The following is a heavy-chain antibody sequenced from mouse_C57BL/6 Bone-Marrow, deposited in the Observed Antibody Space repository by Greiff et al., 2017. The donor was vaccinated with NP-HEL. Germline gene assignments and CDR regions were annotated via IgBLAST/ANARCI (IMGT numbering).Heavy chain of an antibody. V-gene: IGHV1-53*01. CDR1: GYTFTSYW. Sequence: QVQLQQPGTELVKPGASVKLSCKASGYTFTSYWMHWVKQRPGQGLEWIGNINPSNGGTNYNEKFKSKATLTVDKSSSTAYMQHSSLTSDDAAVYYCALSGTPYYYDYWGKGTTLTVSS. D-gene: IGHD4-1*01. CDR2: INPSNGGT. J-gene: IGHJ2*01. CDR3: ALSGTPYYYDY.